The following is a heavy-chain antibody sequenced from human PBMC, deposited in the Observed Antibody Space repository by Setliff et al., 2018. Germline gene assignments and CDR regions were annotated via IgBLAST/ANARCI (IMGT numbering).Heavy chain of an antibody. V-gene: IGHV1-18*01. J-gene: IGHJ4*02. Sequence: ASVKVSCKASGYTFSNYGVTWVRQAPGQGLEWMGWVTIYNGNTKYAQNLQGRLTLTTDISTSTAYMELGSLTTDDTAVYYCARVSNWGYPIDNWGQGALVTVSS. CDR3: ARVSNWGYPIDN. D-gene: IGHD7-27*01. CDR2: VTIYNGNT. CDR1: GYTFSNYG.